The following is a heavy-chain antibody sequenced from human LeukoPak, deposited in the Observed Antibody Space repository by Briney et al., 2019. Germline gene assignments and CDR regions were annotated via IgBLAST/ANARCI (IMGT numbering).Heavy chain of an antibody. J-gene: IGHJ4*02. V-gene: IGHV3-30*04. CDR3: ARDWGSIVVVPAAPENYFDY. CDR1: GFTFSSYA. CDR2: ISYDGSNK. Sequence: PGRSLRLSCAASGFTFSSYAMHWVRQAPGKGLEWVAVISYDGSNKYYADSVKGRFTISRDNSKNTLYLQMNSLRAEDTAVYYCARDWGSIVVVPAAPENYFDYWGQGTLVTVSS. D-gene: IGHD2-2*01.